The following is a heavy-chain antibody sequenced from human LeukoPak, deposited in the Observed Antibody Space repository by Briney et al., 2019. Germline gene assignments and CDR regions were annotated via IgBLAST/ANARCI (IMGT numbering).Heavy chain of an antibody. Sequence: PSETLSLTCTVSGGSISNYYWSWIRQPPGKGLEWIGYIYYSGSTNYNPSLKSRVTISVDTSKNQFSLKLSSVTAADTAVYYCARDLGSSSSSRAAYYFDYWGQGTLVTVSS. CDR2: IYYSGST. J-gene: IGHJ4*02. V-gene: IGHV4-59*01. D-gene: IGHD6-6*01. CDR1: GGSISNYY. CDR3: ARDLGSSSSSRAAYYFDY.